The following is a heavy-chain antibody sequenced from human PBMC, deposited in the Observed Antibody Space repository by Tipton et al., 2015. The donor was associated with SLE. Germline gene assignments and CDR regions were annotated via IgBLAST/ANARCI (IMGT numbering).Heavy chain of an antibody. Sequence: SLRLSCAASGFTFSSYAMSWVRQAPGKGLEWVSVIYSGGSTYYADSVKGRFTISRDNSKNTLYLQMNSLRAEDTAVYYCAKDATYYYGSGNYDYWGQGTLVTVSS. J-gene: IGHJ4*02. D-gene: IGHD3-10*01. CDR1: GFTFSSYA. V-gene: IGHV3-23*03. CDR3: AKDATYYYGSGNYDY. CDR2: IYSGGST.